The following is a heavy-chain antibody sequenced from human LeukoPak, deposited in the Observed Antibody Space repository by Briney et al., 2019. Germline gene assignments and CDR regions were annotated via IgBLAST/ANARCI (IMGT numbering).Heavy chain of an antibody. J-gene: IGHJ4*02. CDR2: INPNSGGT. V-gene: IGHV1-2*02. Sequence: ASVKVSCKASGYTFTGYYMHWVRQAPGQGLEWMGWINPNSGGTNYAQKFQGRVTMTRYTSISTAYMELSRLRSDDTAVYYCARDVSGTDPYFDYWGQGTLVTVSS. CDR1: GYTFTGYY. CDR3: ARDVSGTDPYFDY. D-gene: IGHD3-3*01.